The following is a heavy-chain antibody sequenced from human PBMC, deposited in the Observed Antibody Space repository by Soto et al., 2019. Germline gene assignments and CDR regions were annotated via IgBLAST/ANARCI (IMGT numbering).Heavy chain of an antibody. CDR1: GFTFSSYA. CDR2: ISGGGGTT. Sequence: EVQLLESGGGLVQPGGSLRLSCAASGFTFSSYAMSWVRQAPGEGLEWVSVISGGGGTTYYADSVKGRCTISRDNSKNTLYLQMNSLRAEDTAVYYCGERSSGDYFDYWGQGTLVTVSS. V-gene: IGHV3-23*01. J-gene: IGHJ4*02. D-gene: IGHD3-22*01. CDR3: GERSSGDYFDY.